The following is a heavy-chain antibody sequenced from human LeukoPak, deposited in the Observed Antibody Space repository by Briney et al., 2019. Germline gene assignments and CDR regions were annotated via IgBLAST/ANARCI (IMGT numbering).Heavy chain of an antibody. CDR2: ISSSGSYI. V-gene: IGHV3-21*03. CDR3: ARGEYPLLYVLDY. CDR1: GFTFSSYS. Sequence: PGGSLRLSCAASGFTFSSYSMNWVRQAPGKGLEWVSSISSSGSYIYYAYSVKGRFTISRDNAKNSMYLQQNSLRAGDSAVYYCARGEYPLLYVLDYWGQGPLLTVSS. J-gene: IGHJ4*02. D-gene: IGHD2-2*02.